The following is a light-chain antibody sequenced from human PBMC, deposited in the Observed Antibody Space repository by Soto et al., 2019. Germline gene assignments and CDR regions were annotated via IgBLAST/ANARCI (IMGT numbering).Light chain of an antibody. CDR1: QSVSSSY. Sequence: EIVLTQSPGTLSLSPGERATLSCRASQSVSSSYLAWYQQKPGQAPRPLIYGASSRAIGIPDRFSGTGSGTEFALTISRLEPEDFAVYYFLRYGSSPWTFGEGNK. CDR2: GAS. V-gene: IGKV3-20*01. J-gene: IGKJ1*01. CDR3: LRYGSSPWT.